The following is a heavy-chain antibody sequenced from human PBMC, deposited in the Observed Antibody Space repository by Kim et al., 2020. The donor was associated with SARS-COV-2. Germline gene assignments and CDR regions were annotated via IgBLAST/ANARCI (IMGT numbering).Heavy chain of an antibody. CDR1: GFTFSSYS. J-gene: IGHJ3*02. V-gene: IGHV3-21*01. D-gene: IGHD3-3*01. CDR3: ARDLEFYDFWSGYYPVGRHDDAFDI. Sequence: GGSLRLSCAASGFTFSSYSMNWVRQAPGKGLEWVSSISSSSSYIYYADSVKGRFTISRDNAKNSLYLQMNSLRAEDTAVYYCARDLEFYDFWSGYYPVGRHDDAFDIWGQGTMVTVSS. CDR2: ISSSSSYI.